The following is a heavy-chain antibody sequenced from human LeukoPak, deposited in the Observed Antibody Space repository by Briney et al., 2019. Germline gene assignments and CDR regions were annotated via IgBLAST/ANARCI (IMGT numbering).Heavy chain of an antibody. CDR1: RFTFSSYS. D-gene: IGHD2-15*01. CDR3: ARDLKGSHIDY. Sequence: GGSLRLSCAASRFTFSSYSMNWVRQAPGKGLEWVSSISSSSSYIYYADSVKGRFTISRDNAKNSLYLQMNSLRAEDTAVYYCARDLKGSHIDYWGQGTLVTVSS. V-gene: IGHV3-21*01. CDR2: ISSSSSYI. J-gene: IGHJ4*02.